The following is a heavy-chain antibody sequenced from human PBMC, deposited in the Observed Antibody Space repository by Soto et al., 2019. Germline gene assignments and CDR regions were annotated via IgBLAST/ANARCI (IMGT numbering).Heavy chain of an antibody. D-gene: IGHD2-15*01. Sequence: TSETLSLTCTVSGGSISSYYWSWIRQPPGKGLEWIGYIYYSGSTNYNPSLKSRVTISVDTSKNQFSLKLSSVTAADTAVYYCARVRGYCSGGSCYSPTEYYYGMDVWGQGTTVTVSS. V-gene: IGHV4-59*01. J-gene: IGHJ6*02. CDR3: ARVRGYCSGGSCYSPTEYYYGMDV. CDR2: IYYSGST. CDR1: GGSISSYY.